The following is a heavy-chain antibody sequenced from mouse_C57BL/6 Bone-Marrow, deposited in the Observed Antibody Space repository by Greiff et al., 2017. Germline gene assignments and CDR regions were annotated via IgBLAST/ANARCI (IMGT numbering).Heavy chain of an antibody. CDR3: ARHDPFDY. CDR1: GFTFSSYT. J-gene: IGHJ2*01. Sequence: EVKLVESGGGLVKPGGSLKLSCAASGFTFSSYTMSWVRQTPEKRLEWVATISGGGGNTYYPDSVKGLFTISRDNAKNTLYLQMSSLRSEDTALYYCARHDPFDYWGQGTTLTVSS. CDR2: ISGGGGNT. V-gene: IGHV5-9*01.